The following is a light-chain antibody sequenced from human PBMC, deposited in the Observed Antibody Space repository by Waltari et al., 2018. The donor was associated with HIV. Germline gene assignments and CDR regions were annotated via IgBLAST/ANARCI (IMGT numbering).Light chain of an antibody. V-gene: IGLV1-40*01. CDR3: QSYDSSLSGSVV. J-gene: IGLJ2*01. CDR2: GNK. Sequence: QSVLTQPPSVSGAPGQRVTISCTGRSSNIGAGYDVPWYQQLPGTAPKLLIYGNKYRPSGVPDRFSGSKSGTSASLAITGLQAEDEADYYCQSYDSSLSGSVVFGGGTKVTVL. CDR1: SSNIGAGYD.